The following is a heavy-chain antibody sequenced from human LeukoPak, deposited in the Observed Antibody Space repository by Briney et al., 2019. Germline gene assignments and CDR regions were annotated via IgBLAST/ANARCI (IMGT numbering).Heavy chain of an antibody. D-gene: IGHD3-22*01. Sequence: PSETLSLTCAVYGGPFSGYYWSWIRQPPGKGLEWIGEINHSGSTNYNPSLKSRVTISVDTSKNQFSLKLSSVTAADTAVYYCASLHDSSGYYFFDYWGQGTLVTVSS. CDR3: ASLHDSSGYYFFDY. V-gene: IGHV4-34*01. J-gene: IGHJ4*02. CDR1: GGPFSGYY. CDR2: INHSGST.